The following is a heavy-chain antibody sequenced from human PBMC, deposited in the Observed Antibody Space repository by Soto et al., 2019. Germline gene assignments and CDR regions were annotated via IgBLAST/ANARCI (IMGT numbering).Heavy chain of an antibody. Sequence: GGSLRLSCAVSGFTFTSYAMTWVRQAPGKGLEWVSAISGSGGSEFYADSVKGRFTISRDNSKNTLYLQMKSLRAEETALYYCEQGDKTTITDYNAMDVCGQGTTVTVSS. CDR3: EQGDKTTITDYNAMDV. J-gene: IGHJ6*02. CDR2: ISGSGGSE. V-gene: IGHV3-23*01. D-gene: IGHD1-1*01. CDR1: GFTFTSYA.